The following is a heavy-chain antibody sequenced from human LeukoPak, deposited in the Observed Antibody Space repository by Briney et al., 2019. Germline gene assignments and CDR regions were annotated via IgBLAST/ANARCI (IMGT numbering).Heavy chain of an antibody. V-gene: IGHV4-39*07. CDR2: IYYSGNT. D-gene: IGHD3-10*01. CDR1: GDSISSSRYY. J-gene: IGHJ4*02. Sequence: SETLSLTCTVSGDSISSSRYYWGWIRQPPGKGLEWIGSIYYSGNTYYNPSLKSRVTISVDTSKNQFSLKLSSVTAADTAVYYCASSMVRGVINYWGQGTLVTVSS. CDR3: ASSMVRGVINY.